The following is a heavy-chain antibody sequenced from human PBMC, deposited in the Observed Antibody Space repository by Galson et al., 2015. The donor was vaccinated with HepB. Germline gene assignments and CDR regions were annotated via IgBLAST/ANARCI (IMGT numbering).Heavy chain of an antibody. D-gene: IGHD4-23*01. CDR2: ISYDGSNK. J-gene: IGHJ4*02. CDR1: GFTFSSYG. V-gene: IGHV3-30*18. CDR3: AKGSGGNSVGFDY. Sequence: ALRLSCAASGFTFSSYGMHWVRQAPGKGLVWVAVISYDGSNKYYADSVKGRFTISRDNSKNTLYLQMNSLRAEDTAVYYCAKGSGGNSVGFDYWGQGTLVTVSS.